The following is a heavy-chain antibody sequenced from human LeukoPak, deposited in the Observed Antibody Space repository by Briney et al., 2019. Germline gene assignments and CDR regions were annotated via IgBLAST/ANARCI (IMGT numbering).Heavy chain of an antibody. CDR1: GFTFSSYW. CDR3: ARASHDYGAPLDVFDI. V-gene: IGHV3-7*01. Sequence: GGSLRLSCAASGFTFSSYWMSWVRQAPGKGLEWVANIKQDGSEKYYVDSVKGRFTISRDNAKNSLYLQMNSLRAEDTAVYYCARASHDYGAPLDVFDIWGQGKMVTVSS. J-gene: IGHJ3*02. D-gene: IGHD4-17*01. CDR2: IKQDGSEK.